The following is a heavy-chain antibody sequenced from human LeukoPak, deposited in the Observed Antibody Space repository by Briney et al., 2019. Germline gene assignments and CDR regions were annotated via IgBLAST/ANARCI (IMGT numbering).Heavy chain of an antibody. J-gene: IGHJ4*02. Sequence: ASVKVSCKASGYTFTGYYMHRVRQAPGQGLEWMGWINPKSGGTKYAQNFQGRVTMTRDTSISTAYMELSGLRSDDTAAYYCARDRSVNWGYYWGQGTLVTVSS. CDR1: GYTFTGYY. CDR3: ARDRSVNWGYY. D-gene: IGHD7-27*01. V-gene: IGHV1-2*02. CDR2: INPKSGGT.